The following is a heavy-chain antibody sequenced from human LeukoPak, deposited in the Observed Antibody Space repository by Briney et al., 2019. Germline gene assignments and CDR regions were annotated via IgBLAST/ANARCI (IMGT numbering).Heavy chain of an antibody. V-gene: IGHV1-18*01. J-gene: IGHJ6*03. Sequence: GASVKVSCKASGYTFTSYGISWVRQAPGQGLEWMGWISAYNGNTNYAQKLQGRVTMTTDTSTSTAYMELRSLRSDDTAVYYCARRVKDTAMVYYYYYMDVWGKGTTVTVSS. CDR2: ISAYNGNT. CDR1: GYTFTSYG. D-gene: IGHD5-18*01. CDR3: ARRVKDTAMVYYYYYMDV.